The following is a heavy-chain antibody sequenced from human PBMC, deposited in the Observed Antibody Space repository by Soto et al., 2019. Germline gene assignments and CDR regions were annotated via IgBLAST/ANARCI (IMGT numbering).Heavy chain of an antibody. V-gene: IGHV3-33*01. CDR2: IYYDGSNK. J-gene: IGHJ4*02. CDR1: GFTFSSYG. CDR3: ARDSKDDSSGYYAGFDY. D-gene: IGHD3-22*01. Sequence: QVQLVESGGGVVQPGRSLRLSCAVSGFTFSSYGMNWVRQAPGKGLEWVAAIYYDGSNKYYADSVRGRFTISRDKFKNPLYLHMNSLRAEDTAVYYCARDSKDDSSGYYAGFDYWGQGTLVTVSS.